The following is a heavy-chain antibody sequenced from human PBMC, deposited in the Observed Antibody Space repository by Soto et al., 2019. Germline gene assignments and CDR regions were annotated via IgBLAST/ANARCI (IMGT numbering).Heavy chain of an antibody. CDR3: VRDDRWGFDF. D-gene: IGHD3-22*01. CDR1: GFSFSNYA. V-gene: IGHV3-48*02. Sequence: EVQLVESGGGLVRPGGSRRVSCAASGFSFSNYAMNWVRQAPGKGLEWVSYISIGSGSIFYADSVKGRFTISRDDAKNSLYMQMNTLRDEDTAVYYCVRDDRWGFDFWGQGTMVTVSS. J-gene: IGHJ3*01. CDR2: ISIGSGSI.